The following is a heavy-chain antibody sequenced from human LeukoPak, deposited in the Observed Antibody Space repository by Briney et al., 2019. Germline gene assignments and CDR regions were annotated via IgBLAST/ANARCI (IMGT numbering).Heavy chain of an antibody. CDR3: AKTTVTPPYYMDV. J-gene: IGHJ6*03. V-gene: IGHV3-53*01. CDR2: IYSDNT. Sequence: PGGSLRLSCTVSGFTVSSNSMSWVRQAPGKGLEWVSFIYSDNTHYSDSVKGRFTISRDNSKNTLYLQMNSLRAEDTAVYYCAKTTVTPPYYMDVWGKGTTVTVSS. D-gene: IGHD4-11*01. CDR1: GFTVSSNS.